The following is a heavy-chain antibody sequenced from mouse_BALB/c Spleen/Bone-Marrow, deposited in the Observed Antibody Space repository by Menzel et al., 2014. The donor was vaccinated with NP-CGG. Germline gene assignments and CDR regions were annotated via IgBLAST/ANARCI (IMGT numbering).Heavy chain of an antibody. J-gene: IGHJ4*01. CDR2: IYPGNVNT. CDR1: GYTFTIYY. D-gene: IGHD1-1*01. V-gene: IGHV1S56*01. CDR3: SRGGYYGSGRYYYAMDF. Sequence: VQLQQSAPELVKPVASMRISCKSTGYTFTIYYLHWGKKRPVQGLEGIGWIYPGNVNTNYNEKFKVKATPTADKSSTTAYMHLNSLTSDDSAVYFCSRGGYYGSGRYYYAMDFWGQGTSVTVSS.